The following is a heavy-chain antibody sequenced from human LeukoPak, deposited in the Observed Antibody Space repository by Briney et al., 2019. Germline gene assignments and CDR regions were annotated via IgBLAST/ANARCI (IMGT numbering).Heavy chain of an antibody. CDR2: ISADGGST. CDR3: AKESGKFDY. J-gene: IGHJ4*02. V-gene: IGHV3-43*02. Sequence: GGSLRLSCVASGLTFHDYAMHWVRQAPGKGLEWVSLISADGGSTFYADSVRGRFSISRDNSKNSLYLQMNSLRTEDTAMYYCAKESGKFDYWGQGALVAVSS. CDR1: GLTFHDYA.